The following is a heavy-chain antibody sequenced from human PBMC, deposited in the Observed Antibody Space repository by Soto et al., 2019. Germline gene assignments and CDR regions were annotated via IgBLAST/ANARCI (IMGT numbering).Heavy chain of an antibody. J-gene: IGHJ5*02. D-gene: IGHD2-2*01. CDR2: IYYSGST. Sequence: QVQLQESGPGLVKPSQTLSLTCTVSGGSISRGYYWSWIRQHPGKGLEWIGDIYYSGSTYYSPSLKSRVSMSIDTSKNQFTLKLTSVTAADTAVYYCARQSGGYCTGTACYAVEWFDPWGKGALVIVSS. CDR1: GGSISRGYY. V-gene: IGHV4-31*03. CDR3: ARQSGGYCTGTACYAVEWFDP.